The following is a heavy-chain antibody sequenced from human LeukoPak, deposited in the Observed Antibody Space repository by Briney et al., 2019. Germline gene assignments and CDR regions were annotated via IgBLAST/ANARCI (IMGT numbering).Heavy chain of an antibody. CDR3: ARDSTDGAHDY. V-gene: IGHV3-23*01. D-gene: IGHD2-2*01. CDR2: ISGSGGST. CDR1: GFTFSSYA. Sequence: GGSLRLSCAASGFTFSSYAMSWVRQAPGKGLEWVSAISGSGGSTYYADSVKGRFTISRDNAKNSLYLQMNSLRAEDTAVYNCARDSTDGAHDYWGQGTLVTVSS. J-gene: IGHJ4*02.